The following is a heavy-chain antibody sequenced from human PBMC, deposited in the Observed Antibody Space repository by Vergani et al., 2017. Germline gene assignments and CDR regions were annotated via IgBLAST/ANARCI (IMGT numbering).Heavy chain of an antibody. CDR1: GYTFTSYY. CDR2: INPSGGST. J-gene: IGHJ4*02. V-gene: IGHV1-46*03. Sequence: QLQLVQPGAELKKPGASVKVSCKASGYTFTSYYMHWVRQVPGQGLDWMGIINPSGGSTSYAQKFQGRVTMTRDTSTSTVYMELSSLRSEDTAVYYCASARNSRAVDDWGQGTLVTVSS. CDR3: ASARNSRAVDD. D-gene: IGHD6-13*01.